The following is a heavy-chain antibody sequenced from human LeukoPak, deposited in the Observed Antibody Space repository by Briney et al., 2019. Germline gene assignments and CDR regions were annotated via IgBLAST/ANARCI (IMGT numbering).Heavy chain of an antibody. Sequence: GGSLSLSCAASGFTFSSYWMHWVRQAPGKGLVWVSRIKSDGSTNYADSVKGRFTISRDNAKNTVSLQMNSLRAEDTGVYYCARAPSEIGGYYPEYFRHWGQGTLVTVSS. CDR3: ARAPSEIGGYYPEYFRH. CDR1: GFTFSSYW. J-gene: IGHJ1*01. CDR2: IKSDGST. V-gene: IGHV3-74*01. D-gene: IGHD3-22*01.